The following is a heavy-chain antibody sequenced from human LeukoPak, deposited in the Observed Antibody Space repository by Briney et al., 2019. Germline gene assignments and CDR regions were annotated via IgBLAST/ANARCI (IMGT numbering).Heavy chain of an antibody. Sequence: GGSLRLSCAASGFTVITNDMTWVRQAPGKGLEWVSVLYSDGNTKYADSVQGRFTISRDNSKNTLYLEMNSLSPDDTAVYYCAKGADDSGGWPGWYFDYWGQGALVTVSS. J-gene: IGHJ4*02. V-gene: IGHV3-53*01. CDR3: AKGADDSGGWPGWYFDY. CDR1: GFTVITND. CDR2: LYSDGNT. D-gene: IGHD6-19*01.